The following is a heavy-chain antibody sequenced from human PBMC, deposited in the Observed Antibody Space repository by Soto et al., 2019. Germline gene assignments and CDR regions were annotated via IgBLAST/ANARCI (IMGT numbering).Heavy chain of an antibody. J-gene: IGHJ5*02. V-gene: IGHV1-69*01. D-gene: IGHD2-8*01. CDR3: GRYCTNTKCRGGYYLDL. Sequence: QVLLVQSGAEMKQPGSSVSVSCRASGDRFTNYACTWVRQAPGQGPASLGGIILALGTPHYSQRFQGRLTITADESSSTVYMELGSLRLDDTAVYYCGRYCTNTKCRGGYYLDLWGQGTRLTVSS. CDR2: IILALGTP. CDR1: GDRFTNYA.